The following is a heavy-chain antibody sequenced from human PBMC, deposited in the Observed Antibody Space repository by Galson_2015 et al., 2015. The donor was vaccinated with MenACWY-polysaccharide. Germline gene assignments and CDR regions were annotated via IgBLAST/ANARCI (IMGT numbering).Heavy chain of an antibody. CDR2: VTSSGDAT. V-gene: IGHV3-23*01. CDR1: GVTFGNYF. CDR3: SRYCSGIRCYSGLDY. J-gene: IGHJ4*02. Sequence: SLRISCAASGVTFGNYFMTWVRQAPGKGLEWVSTVTSSGDATYYADSVKGRFTISRDNSRITLYLQMNSLRAEDTAVYYCSRYCSGIRCYSGLDYWVQGTLVTVSS. D-gene: IGHD2-15*01.